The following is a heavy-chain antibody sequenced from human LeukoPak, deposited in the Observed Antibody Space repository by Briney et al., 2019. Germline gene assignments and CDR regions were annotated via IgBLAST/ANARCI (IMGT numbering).Heavy chain of an antibody. V-gene: IGHV1-69*02. CDR2: IIPILGIA. Sequence: ASVKVSCKASGGTFSSYTISWVRQAPGQGLEWMGRIIPILGIANYAQKFQGRVTITADKSTSTAYMGLSSLRSEDTAVYYCARGYIVVVPAALFDPWGQGTLVTVSS. CDR3: ARGYIVVVPAALFDP. D-gene: IGHD2-2*01. J-gene: IGHJ5*02. CDR1: GGTFSSYT.